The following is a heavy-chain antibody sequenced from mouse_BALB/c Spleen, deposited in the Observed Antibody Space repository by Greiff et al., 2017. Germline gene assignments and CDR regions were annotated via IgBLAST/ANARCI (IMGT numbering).Heavy chain of an antibody. CDR3: TRERNY. CDR2: IDPETGGT. Sequence: VHLVESGAELVRPGASVTLSCKASGYTFTDYEMHWVKQTPVHGLEWIGAIDPETGGTAYNQKFKGKATLTADKSSSTAYMELRSLTSEDSAVYYCTRERNYWGQGTTLTVSS. J-gene: IGHJ2*01. V-gene: IGHV1-15*01. CDR1: GYTFTDYE.